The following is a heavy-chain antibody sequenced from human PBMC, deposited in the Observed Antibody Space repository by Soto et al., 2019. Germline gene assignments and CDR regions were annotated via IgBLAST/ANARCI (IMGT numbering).Heavy chain of an antibody. J-gene: IGHJ6*03. D-gene: IGHD2-2*01. CDR1: GFTFSSYS. V-gene: IGHV3-21*01. CDR3: ARDGTDIVVVPAAMTYYMDV. Sequence: EGSLRLSCAASGFTFSSYSMNWVRQAPGKGLEWVSSISSSSSYIYYADSVKGRFTISRDNAKNSLYLQMNSLRAEDTAVYYCARDGTDIVVVPAAMTYYMDVWGKGTTVTVSS. CDR2: ISSSSSYI.